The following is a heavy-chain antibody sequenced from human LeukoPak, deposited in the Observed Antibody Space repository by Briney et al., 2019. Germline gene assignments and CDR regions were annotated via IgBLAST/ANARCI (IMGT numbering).Heavy chain of an antibody. V-gene: IGHV3-30*03. CDR3: ARVAYDSSGYYHYFDY. J-gene: IGHJ4*02. D-gene: IGHD3-22*01. Sequence: GGSLRLSCAASGFTFSSYSMNWVRQAPGKGLEWVAVISYDGSNKYYADSVKGRFTISRDNSKNTLYLQMNSLRAEDTAVYYCARVAYDSSGYYHYFDYWGQGTLVTVSS. CDR1: GFTFSSYS. CDR2: ISYDGSNK.